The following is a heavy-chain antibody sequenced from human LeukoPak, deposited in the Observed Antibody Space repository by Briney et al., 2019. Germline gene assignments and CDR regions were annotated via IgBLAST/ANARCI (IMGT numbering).Heavy chain of an antibody. Sequence: GGSLRLSCALSGFTFSNYSMNWVRQTPGKGLEWIAYIIDSGKTVYYADSVKGRFTISRDNAKNSLYLQMNSLRAEDTAVYYCARADSTMVVWYFDYWGQGALVTVSS. D-gene: IGHD4/OR15-4a*01. J-gene: IGHJ4*02. CDR2: IIDSGKTV. CDR1: GFTFSNYS. CDR3: ARADSTMVVWYFDY. V-gene: IGHV3-48*01.